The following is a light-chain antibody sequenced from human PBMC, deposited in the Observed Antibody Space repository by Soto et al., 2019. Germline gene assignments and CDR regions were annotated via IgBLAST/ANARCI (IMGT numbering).Light chain of an antibody. J-gene: IGLJ2*01. CDR1: SSDVGGYNY. CDR2: DVS. Sequence: QSALTQPASVSGSPGQSITISCTGTSSDVGGYNYFSWYQQHPGKAPKRMIYDVSNRPSGVSNRFSGSKSGNTASLTISGLQAEDEADYYCSSYTSSSTLVFGGGTKLTVL. V-gene: IGLV2-14*01. CDR3: SSYTSSSTLV.